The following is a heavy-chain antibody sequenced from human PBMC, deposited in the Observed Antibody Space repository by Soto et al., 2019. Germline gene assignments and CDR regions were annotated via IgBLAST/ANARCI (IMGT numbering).Heavy chain of an antibody. CDR1: GFTFSSYG. V-gene: IGHV3-30*18. J-gene: IGHJ6*02. CDR3: AKVGSGSYFVYYYYGMDV. D-gene: IGHD1-26*01. Sequence: GGSLRLSCAASGFTFSSYGMHWVRQAPGKGLEWVAVISYDGSNKYYADSVKGRYTISRDNSKNTLYLQMNSLRAEDTAVYYCAKVGSGSYFVYYYYGMDVWGQGTTVTVSS. CDR2: ISYDGSNK.